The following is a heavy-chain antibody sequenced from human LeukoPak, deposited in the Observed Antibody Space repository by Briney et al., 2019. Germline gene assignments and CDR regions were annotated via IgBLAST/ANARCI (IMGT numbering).Heavy chain of an antibody. CDR3: ARDNGWSADF. Sequence: GGSLRLSCAASGFTFSRHWMYWVRQAPGKGLEWVANIKQDGSAKPYVDSVKGRFTISRDNAKNSLFLQMNSLRAEDTAVYYCARDNGWSADFWGQGTLVTVSS. CDR2: IKQDGSAK. CDR1: GFTFSRHW. V-gene: IGHV3-7*03. J-gene: IGHJ4*02. D-gene: IGHD2-15*01.